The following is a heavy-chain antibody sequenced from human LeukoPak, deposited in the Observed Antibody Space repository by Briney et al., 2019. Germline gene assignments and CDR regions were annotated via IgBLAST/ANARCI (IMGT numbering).Heavy chain of an antibody. V-gene: IGHV4-59*01. CDR1: GGSISSYY. CDR2: IYYSGST. Sequence: SETLPLTCTVSGGSISSYYWSWIWQPPGKGLEWIGYIYYSGSTNYNPSLKSRVTISVDTSKNQFSLKLSSVTAADTAVYYCARSHSVWTSFDYWGQGTLVTVSS. D-gene: IGHD3/OR15-3a*01. J-gene: IGHJ4*02. CDR3: ARSHSVWTSFDY.